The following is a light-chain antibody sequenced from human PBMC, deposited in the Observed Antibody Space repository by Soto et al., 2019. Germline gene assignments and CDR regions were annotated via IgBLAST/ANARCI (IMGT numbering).Light chain of an antibody. Sequence: DIQMTQSPSSLSASVGDRVTITCRASQSISSYLNWYQQKPGKAPKLLIYAAASLQSGVPSRFSGSGSGTDFPLTISSLQPEDFATYYCQHYNSYSEAFGQGTKVELK. CDR2: AAA. V-gene: IGKV1-39*01. CDR1: QSISSY. CDR3: QHYNSYSEA. J-gene: IGKJ1*01.